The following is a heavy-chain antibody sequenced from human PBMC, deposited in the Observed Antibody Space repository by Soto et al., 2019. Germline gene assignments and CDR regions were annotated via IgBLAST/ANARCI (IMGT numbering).Heavy chain of an antibody. D-gene: IGHD1-26*01. CDR1: GDSMSSYY. CDR2: IYTSGST. V-gene: IGHV4-4*07. CDR3: AREAIVGASISRSFDY. Sequence: QVQLQESGPGLVKPSETLSLTCTVSGDSMSSYYWNWIRQPAGKGLEWIGPIYTSGSTNYNPSLKSRVTMSLDTSKNHFSLRLSSVTAAETAVYYWAREAIVGASISRSFDYWGLGTLVTVSS. J-gene: IGHJ4*02.